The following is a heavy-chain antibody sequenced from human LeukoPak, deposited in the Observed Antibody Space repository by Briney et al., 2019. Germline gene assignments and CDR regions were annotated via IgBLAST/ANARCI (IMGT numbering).Heavy chain of an antibody. CDR1: GFTFSSYG. Sequence: PGGSLRLSCAASGFTFSSYGMHWVRQAPGKGLEWVAVISYDGSNKYYADSVKGRFTISRDNSKNTLYLQMNSLRAEDTAVYYCAKRFLGYYYYYGMDVWGQGTTVTVSS. J-gene: IGHJ6*02. V-gene: IGHV3-30*18. CDR2: ISYDGSNK. CDR3: AKRFLGYYYYYGMDV. D-gene: IGHD2/OR15-2a*01.